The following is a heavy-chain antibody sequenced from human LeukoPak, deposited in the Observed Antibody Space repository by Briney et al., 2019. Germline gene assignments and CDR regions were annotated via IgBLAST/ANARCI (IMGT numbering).Heavy chain of an antibody. Sequence: GGSLRLSCAASGFTFSSYWMNWVRQAPGKGLEWVSLITWDGGTTYNADSVKGRCTISRDNIKYSLYLQMNSLRTEDTALYYCARSTAMVTWGSFDIWGQGTLVTVSS. V-gene: IGHV3-43*01. J-gene: IGHJ3*02. CDR2: ITWDGGTT. CDR3: ARSTAMVTWGSFDI. D-gene: IGHD5-18*01. CDR1: GFTFSSYW.